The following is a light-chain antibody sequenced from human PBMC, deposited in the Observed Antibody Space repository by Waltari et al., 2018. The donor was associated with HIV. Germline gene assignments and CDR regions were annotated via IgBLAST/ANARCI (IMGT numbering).Light chain of an antibody. J-gene: IGKJ1*01. CDR2: VAS. CDR1: ESVSSN. Sequence: VLTQSPATLSVSPGDRVTLSCRASESVSSNLAWYQQKRGQAPRLVIYVASSRAAGIPGGFRGSGSGTEFTLTLSSLQSEDFAVSYCQDYNNWPWTFGQGTKVEIK. CDR3: QDYNNWPWT. V-gene: IGKV3-15*01.